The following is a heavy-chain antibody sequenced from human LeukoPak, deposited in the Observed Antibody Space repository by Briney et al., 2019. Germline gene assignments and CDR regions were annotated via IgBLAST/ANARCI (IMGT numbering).Heavy chain of an antibody. D-gene: IGHD3-3*01. CDR1: GFTFSSYG. V-gene: IGHV3-30*02. J-gene: IGHJ4*02. CDR2: IRYDGSNK. Sequence: GGSLRLSCAASGFTFSSYGMHWVRQAPGKGLEWVAFIRYDGSNKYYADSVKGRFTISRDNSNNTLYLQMNSLRAEDTAVYYCAKERRSGYWIDYWGQGTLVTVSS. CDR3: AKERRSGYWIDY.